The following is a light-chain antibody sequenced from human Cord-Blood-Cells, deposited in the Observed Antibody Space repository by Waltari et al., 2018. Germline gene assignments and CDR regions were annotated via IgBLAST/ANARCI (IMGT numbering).Light chain of an antibody. CDR1: QSISSY. V-gene: IGKV1-39*01. CDR2: AAS. CDR3: QQSYSTPWT. Sequence: DIQMTQSPSSLSASVGDRVTITCRASQSISSYLNWYQQKPGKAPKLLIYAASSLQSGVPSRFSDSGSGTDFTLTINSLQPEDFATYYCQQSYSTPWTFGQGTKVEIK. J-gene: IGKJ1*01.